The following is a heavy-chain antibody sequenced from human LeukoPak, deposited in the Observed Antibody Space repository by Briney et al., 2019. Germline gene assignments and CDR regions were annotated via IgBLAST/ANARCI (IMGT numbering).Heavy chain of an antibody. Sequence: GESLRISCNGSGYTFTNYWIGWVRQMPGKGLEWMGIIYPGDSDIKYSPSFQGQVTISADKSISTAYLQWSSLKASDTAMYYCARTGGQWLDYWGQGTLVTVSS. CDR3: ARTGGQWLDY. CDR2: IYPGDSDI. D-gene: IGHD6-19*01. CDR1: GYTFTNYW. J-gene: IGHJ4*02. V-gene: IGHV5-51*01.